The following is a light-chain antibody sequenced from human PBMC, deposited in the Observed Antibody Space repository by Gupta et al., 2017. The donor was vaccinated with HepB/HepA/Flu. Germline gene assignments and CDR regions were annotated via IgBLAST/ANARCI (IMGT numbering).Light chain of an antibody. CDR1: QGVRIY. CDR3: QHRNYSPIT. Sequence: DILLTQSPSLLSASVGDRVTITCRASQGVRIYLAWYQQKPGKAPKLLISSATRSQNGVPSRFSGSGSGTEFTLTISSLQPEDFAIYYCQHRNYSPITFGQGTQVEI. CDR2: SAT. V-gene: IGKV1-9*01. J-gene: IGKJ5*01.